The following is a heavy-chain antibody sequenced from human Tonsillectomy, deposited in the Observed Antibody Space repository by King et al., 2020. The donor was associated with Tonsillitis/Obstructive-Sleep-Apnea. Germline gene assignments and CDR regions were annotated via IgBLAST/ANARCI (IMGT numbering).Heavy chain of an antibody. CDR3: ARDRGVHCSGGRCYSDYFDY. J-gene: IGHJ4*02. Sequence: VQLVESGGGLVKPGGSLRLSCAASGFTFSSYSMNWVRQAPGKGLEWVSSISSSSSYIYYADSVKGRFTISRDNAKTSLYLQINSLRGEDTALYYCARDRGVHCSGGRCYSDYFDYWGQGTLVTVSS. CDR1: GFTFSSYS. D-gene: IGHD2-15*01. V-gene: IGHV3-21*01. CDR2: ISSSSSYI.